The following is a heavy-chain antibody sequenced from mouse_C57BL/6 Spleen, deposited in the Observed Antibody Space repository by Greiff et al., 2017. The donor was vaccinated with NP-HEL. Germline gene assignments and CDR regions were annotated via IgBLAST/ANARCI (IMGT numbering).Heavy chain of an antibody. CDR1: GFTFSSYG. J-gene: IGHJ4*01. CDR3: ARDYYGSSYGDAMDY. V-gene: IGHV5-6*01. D-gene: IGHD1-1*01. CDR2: ISSGGSYT. Sequence: EVTLVESGGDLVKPGGSLKLSCAASGFTFSSYGMSWVRQTPDKRLEWVATISSGGSYTYYLDSVKGRFTISRDNAKNTLYLQMSSLKSEDTAMYYCARDYYGSSYGDAMDYWGQGTSVTVSS.